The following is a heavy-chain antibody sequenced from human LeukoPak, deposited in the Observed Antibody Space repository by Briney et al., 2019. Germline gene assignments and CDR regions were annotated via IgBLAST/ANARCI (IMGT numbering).Heavy chain of an antibody. D-gene: IGHD2-2*01. V-gene: IGHV4-61*02. J-gene: IGHJ4*02. Sequence: SETLSLTCTVSGGAISGGSYYWSWIRQPAGKGLEWVGRIYTSGSTNYNPSLKRRVTISVDTSKNQFSLKLSSVTAADTAVYYCAREVVSAAKYDYWGQGTLVTVSS. CDR2: IYTSGST. CDR3: AREVVSAAKYDY. CDR1: GGAISGGSYY.